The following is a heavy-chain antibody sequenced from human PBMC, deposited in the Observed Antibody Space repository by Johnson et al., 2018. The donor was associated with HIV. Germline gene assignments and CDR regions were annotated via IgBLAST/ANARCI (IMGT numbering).Heavy chain of an antibody. CDR2: ISSSGSTI. Sequence: VQLVESGGGLVKPGGSLRLSCAASGFTFSDYYMSWIRQAPGQGLEWVSYISSSGSTIYYSDPLKGRFTISRDNAKNSLYLQMNSLRAEDTGVYYCARVGLVHAFDIWGQGTMVTVSS. D-gene: IGHD6-19*01. CDR3: ARVGLVHAFDI. J-gene: IGHJ3*02. CDR1: GFTFSDYY. V-gene: IGHV3-11*04.